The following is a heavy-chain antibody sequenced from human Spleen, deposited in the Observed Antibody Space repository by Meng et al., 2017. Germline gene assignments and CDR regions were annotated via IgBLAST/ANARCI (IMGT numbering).Heavy chain of an antibody. CDR2: INPKSGDT. Sequence: ASVKISCKPSGYKFPDYYIHWVRRAPGQGLEWMGRINPKSGDTHYAQNSQARVTMTGDTSISTAYMELSGLRSDDTAMYYCARDEDISAAGNLFGDYWGQGTLVTVSS. D-gene: IGHD6-25*01. J-gene: IGHJ4*02. V-gene: IGHV1-2*06. CDR1: GYKFPDYY. CDR3: ARDEDISAAGNLFGDY.